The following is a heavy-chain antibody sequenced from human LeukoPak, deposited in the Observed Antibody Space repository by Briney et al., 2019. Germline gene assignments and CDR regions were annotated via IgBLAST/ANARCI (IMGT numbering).Heavy chain of an antibody. D-gene: IGHD5-24*01. CDR3: ARERDGRFFDY. V-gene: IGHV3-7*01. J-gene: IGHJ4*02. CDR1: GLRFGSFW. Sequence: GGSLRFSCAVSGLRFGSFWMSWVRQAPGKGLEWVANINQDGSEKYFVDSVRGRFTISRDNSKNSLHLQMNTLRAEDTAVYYCARERDGRFFDYWGQGTLVTVSS. CDR2: INQDGSEK.